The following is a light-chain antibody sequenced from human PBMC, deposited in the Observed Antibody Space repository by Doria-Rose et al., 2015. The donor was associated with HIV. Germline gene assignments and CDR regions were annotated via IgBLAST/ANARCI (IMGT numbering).Light chain of an antibody. J-gene: IGLJ2*01. Sequence: VSGAPGQRVTISCTGSSSNIGAGYDVHWYQQLPGTAPKLLIYGNTNRPSGAPDRFSGSKSGSSASLAITGLQAEDEADYYCQSYDSSLSGPQVVFGGGTKLTVL. CDR2: GNT. CDR1: SSNIGAGYD. V-gene: IGLV1-40*01. CDR3: QSYDSSLSGPQVV.